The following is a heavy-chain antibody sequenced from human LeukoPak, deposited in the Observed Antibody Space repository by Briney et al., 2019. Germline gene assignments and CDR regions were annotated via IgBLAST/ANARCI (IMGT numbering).Heavy chain of an antibody. V-gene: IGHV1-2*02. Sequence: ASVKVSCKASGYTFTGYYMHWVRQAPGQGLEWMEWINPNSGGTNYAQKFQGRVTMTRDTSISTAYMELSRLRSDDTAVYYCAVFLGLRIGGLTGYPDFDYWGQGTLVTVSS. CDR2: INPNSGGT. D-gene: IGHD3-9*01. CDR1: GYTFTGYY. J-gene: IGHJ4*02. CDR3: AVFLGLRIGGLTGYPDFDY.